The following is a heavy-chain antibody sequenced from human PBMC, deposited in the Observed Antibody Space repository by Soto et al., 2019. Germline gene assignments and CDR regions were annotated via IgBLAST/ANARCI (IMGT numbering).Heavy chain of an antibody. V-gene: IGHV4-39*01. CDR1: VGSISSSSYY. D-gene: IGHD2-15*01. J-gene: IGHJ5*02. Sequence: QLQLQESGPGLVKPSETLSLTCTVSVGSISSSSYYWGWIRQPPGKGLEWIGSIYYSGRTYYNPSLKSRVTINVNTLKNKSALKQSSVHAAEPALYYCARWCKAHYWFDPWGQGTLVTVSS. CDR2: IYYSGRT. CDR3: ARWCKAHYWFDP.